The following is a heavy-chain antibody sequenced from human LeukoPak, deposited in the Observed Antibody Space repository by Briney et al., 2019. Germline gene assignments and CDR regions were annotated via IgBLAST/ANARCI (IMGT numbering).Heavy chain of an antibody. V-gene: IGHV3-15*01. CDR3: TTVSLFYV. J-gene: IGHJ4*02. Sequence: GGSLRLSCATSGFTFSNACLSWVRQAPGKGLEWVGRIKSDGTTDYDAPVKGRFTISGDISKAPLYLKMSTLKPEDTAMYYCTTVSLFYVGGQGTLVTVSS. CDR1: GFTFSNAC. D-gene: IGHD3-10*02. CDR2: IKSDGTT.